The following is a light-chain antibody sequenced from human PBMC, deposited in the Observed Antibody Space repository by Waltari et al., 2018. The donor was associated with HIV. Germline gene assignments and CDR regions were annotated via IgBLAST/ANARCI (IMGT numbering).Light chain of an antibody. V-gene: IGLV3-9*01. CDR1: NIGSKN. J-gene: IGLJ2*01. CDR3: QVWDSSTVV. Sequence: SYELTQPPAVSVALGQTARITCGGNNIGSKNVHWYQQKPGQAPGLVIYRDSNRPSGIPERFSGSNSGNTATLTISRAQAGDEADYYCQVWDSSTVVFGGGTKLTVL. CDR2: RDS.